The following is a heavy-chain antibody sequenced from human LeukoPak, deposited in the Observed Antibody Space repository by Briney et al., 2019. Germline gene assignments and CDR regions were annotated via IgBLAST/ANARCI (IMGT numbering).Heavy chain of an antibody. CDR1: GGSIGSYY. V-gene: IGHV4-59*01. Sequence: PSETLPLTCTVSGGSIGSYYWSWFRQPPGKGLEWIGYIYYSGSTNYNPSLKSRVTISVDTSKNQFSLKLSSVSAADTAVYYCARVFGAYEGRGFDHWGQGTLVTVSS. J-gene: IGHJ4*02. D-gene: IGHD3-22*01. CDR2: IYYSGST. CDR3: ARVFGAYEGRGFDH.